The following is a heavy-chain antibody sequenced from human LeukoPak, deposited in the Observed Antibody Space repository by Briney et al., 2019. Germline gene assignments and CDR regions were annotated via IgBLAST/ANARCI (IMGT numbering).Heavy chain of an antibody. CDR1: GGPVGSDY. CDR3: ASLARGGNWFDP. D-gene: IGHD6-6*01. CDR2: IYYSGSG. J-gene: IGHJ5*02. Sequence: PSETLSLTCSVSGGPVGSDYWSWIRQPPGKGLEWNGFIYYSGSGNYNPSLKSRVTISVDTSKNQFSLKLSSVTAADTAVYYCASLARGGNWFDPWGQGTLVTVSS. V-gene: IGHV4-59*02.